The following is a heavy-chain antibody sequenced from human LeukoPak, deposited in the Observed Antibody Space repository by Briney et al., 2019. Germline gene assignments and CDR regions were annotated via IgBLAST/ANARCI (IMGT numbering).Heavy chain of an antibody. Sequence: GGSLRLSCAASGFTFNRSWLNWVRQAPGRGLEWVANMDPSGSQKRYVDSVKGRFTISKDNPGTSLYLEMNSLRTEDTAVYYCAKASTNHNTVAIAFDIWGQGTMVTVSS. CDR2: MDPSGSQK. CDR1: GFTFNRSW. J-gene: IGHJ3*02. CDR3: AKASTNHNTVAIAFDI. D-gene: IGHD5-12*01. V-gene: IGHV3-7*03.